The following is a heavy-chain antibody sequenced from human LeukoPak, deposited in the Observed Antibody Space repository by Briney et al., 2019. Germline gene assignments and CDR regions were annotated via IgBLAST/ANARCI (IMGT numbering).Heavy chain of an antibody. Sequence: GGSLRLSCAASGFTFSSYGMHWVRQAPGKGLEWVAFIRYDGSNKYYADSVKGRFTISRDNSKNTLYLQMNSLRAEDTAVYYCASPGRLYSYGSSWGQGTLVTVSS. D-gene: IGHD5-18*01. CDR3: ASPGRLYSYGSS. CDR1: GFTFSSYG. J-gene: IGHJ5*02. CDR2: IRYDGSNK. V-gene: IGHV3-30*02.